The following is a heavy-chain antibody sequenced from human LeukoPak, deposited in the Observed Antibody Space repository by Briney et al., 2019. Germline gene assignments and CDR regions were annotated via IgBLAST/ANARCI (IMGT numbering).Heavy chain of an antibody. CDR2: ISAYNGNT. Sequence: AASVKVSCKASGYTFTSYGISWVRQAPGQGLEWMGWISAYNGNTNYAQKFQGRVTITADKSTSTAYMELSSLRSEDTAVYYCARDSVRGGARYDSSGVIFDYWGQGTLVTVSS. J-gene: IGHJ4*02. CDR1: GYTFTSYG. V-gene: IGHV1-18*01. CDR3: ARDSVRGGARYDSSGVIFDY. D-gene: IGHD3-22*01.